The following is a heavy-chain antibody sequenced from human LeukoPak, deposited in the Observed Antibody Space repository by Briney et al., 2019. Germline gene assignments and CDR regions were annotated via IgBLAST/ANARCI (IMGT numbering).Heavy chain of an antibody. V-gene: IGHV1-46*01. CDR2: INPSGDFR. J-gene: IGHJ4*02. CDR3: ARGSIVGATFDYFDY. Sequence: GASVKVSCKPSGYTFGTHWMHWVRQAPGQGLEWMAIINPSGDFRSYAQKFQGRVTVTRDMSTRTVYMELSDLRPEDTALYYCARGSIVGATFDYFDYWGQGTLVTVSS. CDR1: GYTFGTHW. D-gene: IGHD1-26*01.